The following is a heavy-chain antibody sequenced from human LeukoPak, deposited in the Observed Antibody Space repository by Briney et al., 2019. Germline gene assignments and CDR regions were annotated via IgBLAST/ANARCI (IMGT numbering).Heavy chain of an antibody. D-gene: IGHD3-10*01. CDR2: INHSGST. J-gene: IGHJ3*02. CDR1: GGSFSRYY. CDR3: ARVSNYYGSGSYSTTDAFDI. V-gene: IGHV4-34*01. Sequence: SETLSLTCAVYGGSFSRYYWSWIRQLPGKGLEWIGEINHSGSTNYNPSLKSRVTISVDTSKNQFSLKLSSVTAADTAVYYCARVSNYYGSGSYSTTDAFDIWGQGTMVTVSS.